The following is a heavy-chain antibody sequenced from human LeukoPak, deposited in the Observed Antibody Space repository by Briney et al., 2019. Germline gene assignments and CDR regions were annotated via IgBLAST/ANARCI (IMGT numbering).Heavy chain of an antibody. Sequence: SETLSLTCTVSGGSISGTLCSWGWIRQPPGKGLEWIGSIFYSGITYYNPSLQSRVTISVDASKSQFSLHLSSVTAADTALYYCARIIVVTSTDYFDSWGQGTLVTVSS. CDR2: IFYSGIT. CDR3: ARIIVVTSTDYFDS. D-gene: IGHD3-22*01. V-gene: IGHV4-39*01. CDR1: GGSISGTLCS. J-gene: IGHJ4*02.